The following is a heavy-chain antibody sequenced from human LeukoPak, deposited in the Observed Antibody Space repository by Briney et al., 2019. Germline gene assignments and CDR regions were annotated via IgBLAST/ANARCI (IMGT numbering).Heavy chain of an antibody. CDR1: GGSFSGYY. V-gene: IGHV4-34*01. Sequence: SETLSLTCAVYGGSFSGYYWSWIRQPPGKGLEWIGEINHSGSTNYNPSLKSRVTISVDTSKNQFSLKLSSVTAADTAVYYCARVTFRDSKGLRGWFDPWGQGTLVTVSS. J-gene: IGHJ5*02. CDR3: ARVTFRDSKGLRGWFDP. CDR2: INHSGST. D-gene: IGHD3-16*01.